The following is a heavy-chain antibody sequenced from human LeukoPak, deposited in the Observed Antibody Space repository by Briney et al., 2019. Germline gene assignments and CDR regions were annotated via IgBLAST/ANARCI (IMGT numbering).Heavy chain of an antibody. V-gene: IGHV4-38-2*02. D-gene: IGHD5-24*01. CDR3: ARLKRDGSPKRAVYYFDY. J-gene: IGHJ4*02. CDR2: IYYSGST. CDR1: GYSISSGYY. Sequence: PSETLSLTCTVSGYSISSGYYWGWIRQPPGKGLEWIGSIYYSGSTYYNPSLKSRVTISVDTSKNQFSLKLSSVTAADTAVYYCARLKRDGSPKRAVYYFDYWGQGTLVTVSS.